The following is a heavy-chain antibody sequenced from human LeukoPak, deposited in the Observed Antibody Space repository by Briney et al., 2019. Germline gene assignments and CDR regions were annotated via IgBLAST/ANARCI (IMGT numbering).Heavy chain of an antibody. J-gene: IGHJ5*02. CDR3: ARERRGWFDP. V-gene: IGHV4-4*07. Sequence: PPETLSLTCTVPGGSISSYYRSWIRQPAGKGLEWIGRIYTSGSTNYNPSLKRRVTMPVHTSKHQFSLKLSSVTAADTAVYYCARERRGWFDPWGQGTLVTVSS. CDR2: IYTSGST. CDR1: GGSISSYY.